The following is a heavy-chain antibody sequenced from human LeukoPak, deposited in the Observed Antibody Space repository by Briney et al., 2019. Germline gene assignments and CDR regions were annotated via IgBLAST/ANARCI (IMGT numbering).Heavy chain of an antibody. Sequence: TGGSLRLSCAASGFTFDDYAMHWVRQAPGKGLEWVSGISWNSGSIGYADSVKGRFTISRDNAKNSLYLQMNSLRAEDMALYYRAKDSLDCTNGVCAQGGFDYWGQGTLVTVSS. V-gene: IGHV3-9*03. CDR2: ISWNSGSI. CDR1: GFTFDDYA. D-gene: IGHD2-8*01. CDR3: AKDSLDCTNGVCAQGGFDY. J-gene: IGHJ4*02.